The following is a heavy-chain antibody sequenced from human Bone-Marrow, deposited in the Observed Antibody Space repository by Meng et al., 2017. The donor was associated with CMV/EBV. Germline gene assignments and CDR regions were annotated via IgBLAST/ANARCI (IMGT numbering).Heavy chain of an antibody. CDR1: GFSVSNNY. CDR3: ANPVLRYSSSLMGFND. D-gene: IGHD6-6*01. J-gene: IGHJ4*02. V-gene: IGHV3-23*01. CDR2: ISGSGNSR. Sequence: GESLKISCAASGFSVSNNYMTWVRQAPGKGLEWVSTISGSGNSRYYADSVKGRFTISRDNSKNTLYLQMNSLRAEDTAVYYCANPVLRYSSSLMGFNDWGQGTLVTVSS.